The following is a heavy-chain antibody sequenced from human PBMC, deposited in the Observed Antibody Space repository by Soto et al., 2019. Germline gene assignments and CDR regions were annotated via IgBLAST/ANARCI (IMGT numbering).Heavy chain of an antibody. J-gene: IGHJ6*02. CDR1: GGSISSGGYY. V-gene: IGHV4-31*03. CDR2: IYYSGST. D-gene: IGHD3-3*01. Sequence: TLSLTCPVSGGSISSGGYYWSWIRQHPGKGLEWIGYIYYSGSTYYNPSLKSRVTISVDTSKNQFSLKLSSVTAADTAVYYCARELRGELGYYDFWSGYQPRGSDYYGMDVWGQGTTVTVSS. CDR3: ARELRGELGYYDFWSGYQPRGSDYYGMDV.